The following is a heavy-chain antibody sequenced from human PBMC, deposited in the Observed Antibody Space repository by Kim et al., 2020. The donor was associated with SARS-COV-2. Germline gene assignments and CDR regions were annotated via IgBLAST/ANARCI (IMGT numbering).Heavy chain of an antibody. D-gene: IGHD2-2*01. CDR1: GFTFSNYD. V-gene: IGHV3-21*01. J-gene: IGHJ3*02. CDR2: ISTSTTYK. CDR3: ARGRGSCSSTSCDSGFDI. Sequence: GGSLRLSCAASGFTFSNYDMNWVRQAPGKGLEWVSFISTSTTYKYYADSLQGRFTISRDNAKNSLSLQMNSLRAEDTAVYYCARGRGSCSSTSCDSGFDIWGQETMVTVSS.